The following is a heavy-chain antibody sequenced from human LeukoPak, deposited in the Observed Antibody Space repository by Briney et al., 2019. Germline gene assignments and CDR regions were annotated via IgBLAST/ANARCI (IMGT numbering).Heavy chain of an antibody. Sequence: GGSLRLSCAASGFTFSSYGMHWVRQAPGKGLEWVAVIWYDGSNKYYADSVKGRFTISRDNSKNTLYLQMNSLRAEDTAVYYCAREPPGGAVYYYGMDVWGQGTTVTVSS. CDR1: GFTFSSYG. V-gene: IGHV3-33*01. CDR2: IWYDGSNK. CDR3: AREPPGGAVYYYGMDV. J-gene: IGHJ6*02. D-gene: IGHD3-16*01.